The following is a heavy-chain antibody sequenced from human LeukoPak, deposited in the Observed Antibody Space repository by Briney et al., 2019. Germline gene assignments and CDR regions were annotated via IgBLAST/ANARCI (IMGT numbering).Heavy chain of an antibody. D-gene: IGHD3-22*01. CDR1: GGSVSSGSYY. CDR3: ARYVSSGLDY. J-gene: IGHJ4*02. V-gene: IGHV4-61*01. Sequence: SETLSLTCTVSGGSVSSGSYYWSWIRQPPGKGLEWIGYIYSSGSTYYNPSLKSRVSISVATSKNQFSLKLSSVTAADTAVYFCARYVSSGLDYWGQGTLVTVSS. CDR2: IYSSGST.